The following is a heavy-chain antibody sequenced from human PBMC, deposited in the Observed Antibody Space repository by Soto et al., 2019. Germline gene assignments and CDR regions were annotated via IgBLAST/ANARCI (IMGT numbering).Heavy chain of an antibody. CDR2: IWYDGSNK. CDR3: ARDQGLWLVHRGFDY. J-gene: IGHJ4*02. V-gene: IGHV3-33*01. D-gene: IGHD6-19*01. CDR1: GFTFSSYG. Sequence: GGSLRLSCAASGFTFSSYGMHWVRQAPGKGLEWVAVIWYDGSNKYYADSVKGRFTISRDNSKNTLYLQMNSLRAEDTAVYYCARDQGLWLVHRGFDYWGQGTLVTVSS.